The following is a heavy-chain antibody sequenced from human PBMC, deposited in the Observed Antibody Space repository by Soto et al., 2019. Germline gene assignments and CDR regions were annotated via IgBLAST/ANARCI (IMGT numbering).Heavy chain of an antibody. Sequence: ASVKVSCKASGYTFTSYYMHWVRQAPGQGLEWMGIIIPSGGSTSYAQKFQGRVTMTRDTSTSTVYMELSSLRSEDTAVYYCAREGYDFWSDELTPRAFDIWGQGTMVTVSS. D-gene: IGHD3-3*01. CDR1: GYTFTSYY. V-gene: IGHV1-46*01. CDR2: IIPSGGST. CDR3: AREGYDFWSDELTPRAFDI. J-gene: IGHJ3*02.